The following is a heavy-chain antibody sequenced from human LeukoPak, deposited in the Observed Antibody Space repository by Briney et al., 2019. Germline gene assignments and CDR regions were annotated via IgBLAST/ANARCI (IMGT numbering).Heavy chain of an antibody. J-gene: IGHJ4*02. V-gene: IGHV1-18*01. Sequence: WASVNVSCKASGYTFTSYGISWVRQAPGQGLEWMGWISAYNGNTNYAQKLQGRVTMTTDTSTSTAYMELRSLRSDDTAVYYCARDRRRGTMVRGSFDYWGQGTLVTVSS. CDR2: ISAYNGNT. D-gene: IGHD3-10*01. CDR3: ARDRRRGTMVRGSFDY. CDR1: GYTFTSYG.